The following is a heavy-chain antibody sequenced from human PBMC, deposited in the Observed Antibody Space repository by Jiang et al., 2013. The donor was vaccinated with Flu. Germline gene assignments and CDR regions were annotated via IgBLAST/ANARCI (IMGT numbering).Heavy chain of an antibody. CDR2: IWYDGSNK. Sequence: LEWVAVIWYDGSNKYYADSVKGRFTISRDNSKNTLYLQMNSLRAEDTAVYYCARGRDFWSGYYPPYYYYGMDGLGPRDHGHRLL. CDR3: ARGRDFWSGYYPPYYYYGMDG. D-gene: IGHD3-3*01. V-gene: IGHV3-33*01. J-gene: IGHJ6*02.